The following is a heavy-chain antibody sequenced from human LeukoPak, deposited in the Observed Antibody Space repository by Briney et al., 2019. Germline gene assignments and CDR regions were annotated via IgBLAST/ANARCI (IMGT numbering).Heavy chain of an antibody. J-gene: IGHJ4*02. CDR2: IYYSGST. D-gene: IGHD3-10*01. V-gene: IGHV4-59*01. CDR3: ARHHYASGTHTPYYFDF. Sequence: PLETLSLTCTVSGGSISGYCWSWIRQPPGTGLEWIGYIYYSGSTNYNPSLKSRVTMSVDTSKSQFSLKLSSVTAADTALYYCARHHYASGTHTPYYFDFWGQGTLVTVSS. CDR1: GGSISGYC.